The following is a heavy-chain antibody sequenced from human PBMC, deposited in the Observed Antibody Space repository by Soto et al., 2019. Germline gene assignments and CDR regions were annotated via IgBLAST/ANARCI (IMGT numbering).Heavy chain of an antibody. D-gene: IGHD6-6*01. CDR2: INPNSGGT. Sequence: ASVKVSCKASGYTFIGYYMHWVRQAPGQGLEWMGWINPNSGGTNYAQKFQGWVTMTRDTSISTAYMELSRLRSDDTAVYYCAREGRVQQLVRHYYYYMDVWGKGTTVTVSS. J-gene: IGHJ6*03. CDR1: GYTFIGYY. CDR3: AREGRVQQLVRHYYYYMDV. V-gene: IGHV1-2*04.